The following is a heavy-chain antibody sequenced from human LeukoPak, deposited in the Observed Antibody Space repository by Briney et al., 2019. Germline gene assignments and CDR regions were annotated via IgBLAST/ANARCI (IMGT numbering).Heavy chain of an antibody. CDR3: SRRGDYDFDY. CDR2: IRTNTHNYAT. V-gene: IGHV3-73*01. D-gene: IGHD4-17*01. Sequence: PGWSLKLSCAASGFIFSDSTIHWVRQASAKGLEWLGRIRTNTHNYATAYAASLKGRFTIFRDDSHNMAYLQLNSLKTEDTALYYCSRRGDYDFDYWGQGTLVTVSS. CDR1: GFIFSDST. J-gene: IGHJ4*02.